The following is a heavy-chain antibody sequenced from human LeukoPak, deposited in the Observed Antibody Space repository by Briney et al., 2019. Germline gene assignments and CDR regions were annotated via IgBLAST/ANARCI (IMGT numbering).Heavy chain of an antibody. D-gene: IGHD2-21*01. Sequence: ASVKVSCKASGYTFTDSDMHWVRQAPGPGLEYLAWINLKSGDAKYAQKFQGRVSMNRDTSISRAYMDLGWPRSDETAVYYLGSEGRDCCGDCLSFDSWGRGAVVSVFS. CDR3: GSEGRDCCGDCLSFDS. CDR1: GYTFTDSD. J-gene: IGHJ4*02. V-gene: IGHV1-2*02. CDR2: INLKSGDA.